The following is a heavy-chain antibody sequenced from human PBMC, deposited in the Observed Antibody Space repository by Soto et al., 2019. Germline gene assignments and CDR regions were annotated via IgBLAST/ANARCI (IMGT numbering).Heavy chain of an antibody. Sequence: SQTLSLTFAISGDGVSSNSAAWNWIRQSPSRGLEWLGRTYYRSKWYNDYAVSVKSRITINPDTSKNQFSLQLNSVTPEDTAVYYCARERYSSSSGESYYFDYWGQGTLVTVSS. CDR1: GDGVSSNSAA. CDR2: TYYRSKWYN. J-gene: IGHJ4*02. CDR3: ARERYSSSSGESYYFDY. D-gene: IGHD6-13*01. V-gene: IGHV6-1*01.